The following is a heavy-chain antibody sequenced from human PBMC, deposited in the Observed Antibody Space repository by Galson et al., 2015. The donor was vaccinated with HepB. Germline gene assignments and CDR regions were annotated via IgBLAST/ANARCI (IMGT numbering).Heavy chain of an antibody. CDR1: GFTFSSYA. Sequence: SLRLSCAASGFTFSSYAMHWVRQAPGKGLEWVAVISYDGSNKYYADSVKGRFTISRDNSKNTLYLQMNSLRAEDTAVYYCARGLLSSSSWGVLRYYYMDVWAKGTTVTVSS. D-gene: IGHD6-6*01. CDR2: ISYDGSNK. J-gene: IGHJ6*03. V-gene: IGHV3-30-3*01. CDR3: ARGLLSSSSWGVLRYYYMDV.